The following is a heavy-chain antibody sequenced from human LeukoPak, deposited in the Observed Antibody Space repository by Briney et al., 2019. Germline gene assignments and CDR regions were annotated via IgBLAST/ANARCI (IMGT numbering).Heavy chain of an antibody. V-gene: IGHV4-59*12. CDR1: GGSISSYY. CDR3: ARERDWYFDL. CDR2: IYYSGST. J-gene: IGHJ2*01. Sequence: PSETLSLTCTVSGGSISSYYWSWIRQPPGKGLEWIGYIYYSGSTNYNPSLKSRVTISVDKSKNQFSLKLSSVTAADTAVYYCARERDWYFDLWGRGTLVTVSS.